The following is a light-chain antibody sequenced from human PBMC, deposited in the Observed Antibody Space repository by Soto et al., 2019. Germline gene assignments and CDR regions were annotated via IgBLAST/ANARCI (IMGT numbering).Light chain of an antibody. J-gene: IGKJ4*01. V-gene: IGKV3-11*01. CDR2: GAS. CDR3: QQRSNWPLT. CDR1: QNVRTF. Sequence: EVVLTQSPATLSLSPGERATLSCRASQNVRTFLDWYQQKPGQAPRLLIYGASNRATGIPARFSGSGSGTDFTLTISGLEPEDFAVYYCQQRSNWPLTFGGGTKVEIK.